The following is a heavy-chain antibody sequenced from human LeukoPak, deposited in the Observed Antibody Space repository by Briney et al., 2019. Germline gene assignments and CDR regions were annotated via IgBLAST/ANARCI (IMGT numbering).Heavy chain of an antibody. D-gene: IGHD2-21*01. CDR1: GYTFTAYY. Sequence: ASVKVSCKASGYTFTAYYMHWVRQAPGQGLEWMGWINPNSGDTNHARKFQGRVTMTWDTSISTAYMDLGSLRSDDTAVYYCGRGQELWIDYWGQGTLVTVSS. V-gene: IGHV1-2*02. CDR2: INPNSGDT. CDR3: GRGQELWIDY. J-gene: IGHJ4*02.